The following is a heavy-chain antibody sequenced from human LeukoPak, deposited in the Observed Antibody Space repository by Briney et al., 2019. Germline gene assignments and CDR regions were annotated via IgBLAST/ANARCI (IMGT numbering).Heavy chain of an antibody. CDR1: GYTFTSCS. V-gene: IGHV1-18*01. CDR2: ISAYNGNT. Sequence: GASVKVSYTTAGYTFTSCSISLVRRAPGQGLEWMGWISAYNGNTNYAQKLQGRVTMTTDTSTSTAYMELRSLRSDDTAVYYCARDGGTYRFDYWGQGTLVTVSS. CDR3: ARDGGTYRFDY. J-gene: IGHJ4*02. D-gene: IGHD1-26*01.